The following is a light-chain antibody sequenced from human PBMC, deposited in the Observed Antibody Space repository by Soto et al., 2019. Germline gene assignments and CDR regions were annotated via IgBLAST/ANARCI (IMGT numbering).Light chain of an antibody. CDR2: VGPGGIVG. J-gene: IGLJ2*01. CDR1: SGYSDYK. V-gene: IGLV9-49*03. CDR3: GADHGSGTNFVKV. Sequence: QLVLTQPPSASASLGASVTLTCTLSSGYSDYKVDWYQQRPGKGPRLVMRVGPGGIVGSKGDGIPDRFSVLGSGLNRYLTIKNIQEEDESDYHCGADHGSGTNFVKVFGGGTKHTVL.